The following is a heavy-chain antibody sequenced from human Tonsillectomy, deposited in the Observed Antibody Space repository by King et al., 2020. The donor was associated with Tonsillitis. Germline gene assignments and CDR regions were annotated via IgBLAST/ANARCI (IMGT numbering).Heavy chain of an antibody. CDR2: IYYSGST. CDR3: ARQNERPYFDY. CDR1: GGSISSYY. J-gene: IGHJ4*02. Sequence: VQLQESGPGLVKPSETLSLTCTVSGGSISSYYWSWIRQPPGKGLEWIGYIYYSGSTNYNPSLKSRVTISVDTSKNQFSLKLRSVTAADKAVYYCARQNERPYFDYWGQGTLVTVSS. D-gene: IGHD1-1*01. V-gene: IGHV4-59*08.